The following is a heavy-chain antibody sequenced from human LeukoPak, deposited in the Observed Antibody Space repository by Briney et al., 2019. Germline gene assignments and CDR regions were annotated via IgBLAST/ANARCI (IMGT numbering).Heavy chain of an antibody. CDR2: IYYSGST. J-gene: IGHJ4*02. CDR3: ARSGGSGFQLDS. Sequence: SETLSLTCTVPGGSISSYYWSWIRQPPGKGLEWIGYIYYSGSTNYNPSLKSRVTMSLDTSKNQLSLSLSSVTAADTAVYYCARSGGSGFQLDSWGQGTLVTVSS. V-gene: IGHV4-59*12. D-gene: IGHD1-26*01. CDR1: GGSISSYY.